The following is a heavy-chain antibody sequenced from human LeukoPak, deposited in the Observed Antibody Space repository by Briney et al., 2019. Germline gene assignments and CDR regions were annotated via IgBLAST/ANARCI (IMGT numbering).Heavy chain of an antibody. CDR3: AKDDGYTDD. CDR2: ISGSGAGT. Sequence: GGSLRLSCAASGXIFSSYAMSWVRQAPGKGLEWVSGISGSGAGTYYADSVKGRFAISRDNSKNTLYLHMSRLTAEDTAVYYCAKDDGYTDDWGQGALVTVSS. J-gene: IGHJ4*02. D-gene: IGHD5-24*01. V-gene: IGHV3-23*01. CDR1: GXIFSSYA.